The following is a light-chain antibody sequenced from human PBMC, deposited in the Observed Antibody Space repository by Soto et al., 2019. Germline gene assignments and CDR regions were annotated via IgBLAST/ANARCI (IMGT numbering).Light chain of an antibody. CDR2: GAS. Sequence: EIVLTQSPGTPSLSPGERATLSCRASQSVSNNYLAWYQQTPGQAPRLLIYGASSRATDVPDRFSGSGSGTDFTLTITRLEPEDLAVYYCHQYSGSPNTFGQGTKLEIK. CDR1: QSVSNNY. J-gene: IGKJ2*01. CDR3: HQYSGSPNT. V-gene: IGKV3-20*01.